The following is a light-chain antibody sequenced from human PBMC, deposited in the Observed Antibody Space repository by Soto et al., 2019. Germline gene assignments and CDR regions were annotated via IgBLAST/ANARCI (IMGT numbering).Light chain of an antibody. CDR1: QNVNGW. Sequence: DIQMPNSPSTLSASVGDSFTITCRASQNVNGWLAWYQQKPGKAPKLLINKASTLESGVPSRFSGRGFGTEFTLTISSLQTEDFATYYCQQYDTRCTFGKGNKVDI. CDR2: KAS. CDR3: QQYDTRCT. J-gene: IGKJ1*01. V-gene: IGKV1-5*03.